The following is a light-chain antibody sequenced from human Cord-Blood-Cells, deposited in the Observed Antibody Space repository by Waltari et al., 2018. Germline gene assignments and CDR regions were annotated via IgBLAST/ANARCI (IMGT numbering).Light chain of an antibody. V-gene: IGLV2-11*01. CDR2: DVS. CDR3: CSYAGSYTVV. J-gene: IGLJ2*01. CDR1: SSDVGGYNY. Sequence: QSALTQPRSVSGSPGQSVTISCTGTSSDVGGYNYSSWYQQHPGKAPKPMIYDVSKRPSGVPDRFAGSKSGNTASLTISGLQAEDEADYYCCSYAGSYTVVFGGGTKLTVL.